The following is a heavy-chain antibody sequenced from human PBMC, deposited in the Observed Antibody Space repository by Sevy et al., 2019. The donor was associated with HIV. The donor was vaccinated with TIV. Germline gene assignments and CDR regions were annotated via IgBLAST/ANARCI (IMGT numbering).Heavy chain of an antibody. CDR3: ATEGPTFGGVIVSRRFDP. D-gene: IGHD3-16*02. CDR2: FDPEDGET. Sequence: ASVKVSCKVSGYTLTELSMHWVRQAPGKGLEWMGGFDPEDGETIYAQKFQGRVTMTEDTSTDTANMELSSLRSEDTAVYYCATEGPTFGGVIVSRRFDPWGQGTLVTVSS. CDR1: GYTLTELS. V-gene: IGHV1-24*01. J-gene: IGHJ5*02.